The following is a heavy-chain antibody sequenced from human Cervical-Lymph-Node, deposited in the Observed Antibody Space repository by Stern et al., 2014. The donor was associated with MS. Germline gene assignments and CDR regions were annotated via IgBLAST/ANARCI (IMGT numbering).Heavy chain of an antibody. J-gene: IGHJ4*02. Sequence: EVQLVESGAEVKKPGESLKISCKLSGYSFTIYYIAWVRQMPGKGLEWMGFIYPYDSETTYRPSFQGQVTISADKSITTAYLQWSILWASDAAMYYCARHVQGFDYWGQGTLVTVSA. CDR3: ARHVQGFDY. V-gene: IGHV5-51*01. CDR1: GYSFTIYY. CDR2: IYPYDSET.